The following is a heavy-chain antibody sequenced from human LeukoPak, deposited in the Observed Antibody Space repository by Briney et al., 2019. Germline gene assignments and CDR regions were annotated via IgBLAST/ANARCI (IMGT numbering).Heavy chain of an antibody. J-gene: IGHJ3*02. Sequence: SETLSLTCTVSGGSISSGDFYWNWVRQHPGKGLEWIGYTHYRGSTYYNPSLQSRVSMSVDTSKNQFSLKLTSVTAADTAVYYCARIGARAVVVINLIHAFDIWGQGTMVAVSS. CDR2: THYRGST. V-gene: IGHV4-31*03. CDR1: GGSISSGDFY. D-gene: IGHD3-22*01. CDR3: ARIGARAVVVINLIHAFDI.